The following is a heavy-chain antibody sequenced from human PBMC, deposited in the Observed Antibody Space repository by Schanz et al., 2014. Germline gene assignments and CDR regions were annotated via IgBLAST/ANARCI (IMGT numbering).Heavy chain of an antibody. CDR1: GYTFTDYG. Sequence: QVQLVQSGGEMKKPGASVKVSCKASGYTFTDYGLSWVRQAPGQGLEWMGRIVPIAGITNYAQRFQGRVTITADKSSDTAYMELSSLRSEDTAVYYCASSGAGYSSSWDFDYWGQGTLVTVSS. D-gene: IGHD6-13*01. CDR2: IVPIAGIT. J-gene: IGHJ4*02. CDR3: ASSGAGYSSSWDFDY. V-gene: IGHV1-18*01.